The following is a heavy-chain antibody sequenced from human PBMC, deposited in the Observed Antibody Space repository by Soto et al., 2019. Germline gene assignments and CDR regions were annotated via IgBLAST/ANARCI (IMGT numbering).Heavy chain of an antibody. J-gene: IGHJ6*02. V-gene: IGHV1-46*01. CDR3: AREKGAWSPRVGMDV. Sequence: ASVKVSCKASGYTFTSYYMHWVRQAPGQGLEWMGIINPSGGSTSYAQKFQGRVTMTRDTSTSTVYMELSSLRSDDTAVYYCAREKGAWSPRVGMDVWGQGTTVTVSS. CDR2: INPSGGST. CDR1: GYTFTSYY. D-gene: IGHD3-3*01.